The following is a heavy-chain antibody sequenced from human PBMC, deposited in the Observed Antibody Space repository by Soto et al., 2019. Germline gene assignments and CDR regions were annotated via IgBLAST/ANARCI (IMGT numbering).Heavy chain of an antibody. Sequence: GGSLRLSCAASGFTFSNAWMSWVRQAPGKGLEWVGRIKSKTDGGTTDYAAPVKGRFTISRVDSKNTLYLQMNSRKTEETALYYCTTERIDQAPNLGDLSFRSDDAFDIWGQGTMVTVSS. D-gene: IGHD3-16*02. CDR2: IKSKTDGGTT. CDR3: TTERIDQAPNLGDLSFRSDDAFDI. V-gene: IGHV3-15*01. CDR1: GFTFSNAW. J-gene: IGHJ3*02.